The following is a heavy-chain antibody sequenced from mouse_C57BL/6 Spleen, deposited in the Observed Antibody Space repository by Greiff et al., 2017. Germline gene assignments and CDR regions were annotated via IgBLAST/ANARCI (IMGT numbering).Heavy chain of an antibody. J-gene: IGHJ3*01. CDR2: IRLKSDNYAT. CDR3: TGCGYYSLFAY. D-gene: IGHD2-3*01. CDR1: GFTFSNYW. Sequence: EVQLVESGGGLVQPGGSMKLSCVASGFTFSNYWMNWVRQSPEKGLEWVAQIRLKSDNYATHYAESVKGRFTISRDDSKSSVYLQMNNLRAEDTGIYYCTGCGYYSLFAYWGQGTLVTVSA. V-gene: IGHV6-3*01.